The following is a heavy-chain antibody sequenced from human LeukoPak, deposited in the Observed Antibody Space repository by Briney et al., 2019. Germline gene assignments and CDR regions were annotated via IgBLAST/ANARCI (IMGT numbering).Heavy chain of an antibody. J-gene: IGHJ4*02. Sequence: SETLSLTCTVSGGSISSSSYYWVWIRQPPGKGLEWIGSIYYSGSTYYNPSLKSRVTISVDTSKNQFSLKLSSVTAADTAVFYCARQYSSSFLDFWGQGTLVTVSS. CDR2: IYYSGST. CDR3: ARQYSSSFLDF. V-gene: IGHV4-39*01. D-gene: IGHD6-6*01. CDR1: GGSISSSSYY.